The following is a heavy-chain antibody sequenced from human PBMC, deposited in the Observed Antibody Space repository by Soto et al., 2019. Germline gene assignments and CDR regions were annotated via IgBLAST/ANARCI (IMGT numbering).Heavy chain of an antibody. CDR1: GITFGGRA. Sequence: PGGSLRLSCVASGITFGGRAMSWVRQAPGEGLEWVSTTTDTGGDTKYADSVRGRFTISRDNSTNTLYLDISSLRAEDSAVDDCARGSKDPYPGSRIFDVCGRGTPLTVSS. CDR3: ARGSKDPYPGSRIFDV. CDR2: TTDTGGDT. V-gene: IGHV3-23*01. D-gene: IGHD3-3*02. J-gene: IGHJ4*02.